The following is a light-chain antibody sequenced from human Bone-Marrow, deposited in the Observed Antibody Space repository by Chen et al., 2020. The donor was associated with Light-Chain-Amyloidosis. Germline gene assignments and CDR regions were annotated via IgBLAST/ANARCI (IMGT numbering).Light chain of an antibody. CDR3: QSYQCGSQGV. Sequence: NFMLTQPHAVSESPGKTVIISCTRSSGSIATNYVQWYPQRPGSSPTTVSYEEDQRPSGVPDRLSGAIDRSSNSASLTISGLKTEDEADYYGQSYQCGSQGVFGGGTKLTVL. J-gene: IGLJ3*02. CDR1: SGSIATNY. V-gene: IGLV6-57*01. CDR2: EED.